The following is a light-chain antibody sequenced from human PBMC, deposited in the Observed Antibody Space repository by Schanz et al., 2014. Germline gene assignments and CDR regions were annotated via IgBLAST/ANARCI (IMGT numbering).Light chain of an antibody. CDR2: SAS. CDR1: QNIDSY. V-gene: IGKV1-39*01. CDR3: QQTYSVPWA. J-gene: IGKJ2*01. Sequence: DIQMTQSPSSLSASIGDRVTITCRTSQNIDSYLNWYQHKPGKAPKVLIHSASVLQRGVPSRFSGSEYGTDFTLHISSLQPEDFHTYYCQQTYSVPWAFGQGTRLENK.